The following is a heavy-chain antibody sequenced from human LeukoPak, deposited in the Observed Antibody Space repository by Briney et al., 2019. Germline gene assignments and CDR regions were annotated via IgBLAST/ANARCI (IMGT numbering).Heavy chain of an antibody. Sequence: SETLSLTCTVSGYSISSGYYWGWIRQPPGKGLEWIGSIYHSGSTYYNPSLKSRVTISVDTSKNQFSLKLSSVTAADTAVYYCARVAYDILTGYYGLFDYWGQGTLVTVSS. CDR1: GYSISSGYY. V-gene: IGHV4-38-2*02. J-gene: IGHJ4*02. CDR2: IYHSGST. CDR3: ARVAYDILTGYYGLFDY. D-gene: IGHD3-9*01.